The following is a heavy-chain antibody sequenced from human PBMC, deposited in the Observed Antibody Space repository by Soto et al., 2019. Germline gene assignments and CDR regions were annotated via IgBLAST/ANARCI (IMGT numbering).Heavy chain of an antibody. Sequence: EVQLVESGGGLVQPGGSLRLSCAASGFTFSSYWMSWVRQAPGKGLEWVANIKQDGSEKYYVDSVKGRFTISRDNAKNSVYLQRNSLIAEDTAVYYCARDQRSGWYAEYFQHWGPGTLVTVSS. CDR1: GFTFSSYW. CDR3: ARDQRSGWYAEYFQH. D-gene: IGHD6-19*01. J-gene: IGHJ1*01. CDR2: IKQDGSEK. V-gene: IGHV3-7*01.